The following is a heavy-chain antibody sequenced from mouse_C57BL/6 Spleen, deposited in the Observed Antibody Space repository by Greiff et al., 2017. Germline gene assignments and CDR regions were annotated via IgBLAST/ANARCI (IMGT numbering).Heavy chain of an antibody. D-gene: IGHD1-1*01. CDR2: IDPSDSET. V-gene: IGHV1-52*01. Sequence: QVQLQQSGAELVRPGSSVKLSCKASGYTFTSYWMHWVKQRPIQGLEWIGNIDPSDSETHYNQKVKDKATLTVDNSSSPAYMQLSSLTSDDSAVYYCARRGYGSSPMDYWGQGTSVTVSS. CDR1: GYTFTSYW. J-gene: IGHJ4*01. CDR3: ARRGYGSSPMDY.